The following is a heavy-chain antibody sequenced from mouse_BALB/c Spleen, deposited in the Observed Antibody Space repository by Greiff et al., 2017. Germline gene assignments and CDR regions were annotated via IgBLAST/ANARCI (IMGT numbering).Heavy chain of an antibody. CDR1: GYTFTSYY. Sequence: VQRVESGPELEKPGASVKLSCKASGYTFTSYYMYWVKQRPGQGLEWIGEINPSNGGTNFNEKFKSKATLTVDKSSSTAYMQLSSLTSEDSAVYYCTRRGPTGGFAYWGQGTLVTVSA. J-gene: IGHJ3*01. CDR3: TRRGPTGGFAY. CDR2: INPSNGGT. V-gene: IGHV1S81*02.